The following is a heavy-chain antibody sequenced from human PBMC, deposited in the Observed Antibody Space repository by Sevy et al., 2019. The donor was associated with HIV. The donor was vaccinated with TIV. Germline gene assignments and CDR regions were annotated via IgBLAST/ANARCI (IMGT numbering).Heavy chain of an antibody. CDR2: IIPIFGTA. CDR1: GGTFSSYA. Sequence: ASVKVSCKASGGTFSSYAISWVRQAPGQGLEWMGGIIPIFGTANYAQKFQGRVTITADESTSTAYMELSSLRSEDTAVYYCAREEAEYYDILTGYYSHYYFDYWGQGTLVTVSS. D-gene: IGHD3-9*01. V-gene: IGHV1-69*13. J-gene: IGHJ4*02. CDR3: AREEAEYYDILTGYYSHYYFDY.